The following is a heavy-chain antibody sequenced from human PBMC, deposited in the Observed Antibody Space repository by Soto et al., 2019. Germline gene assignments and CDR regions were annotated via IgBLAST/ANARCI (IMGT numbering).Heavy chain of an antibody. Sequence: QVQLVDSGGGVVQPGRSLRLSCAASGFSFSTYGMLWVRQAPGKGLQCVAHISSDGRNKYFADSVKGRFTISRDNSKNTVFLQMNSLRPEDTAVYYCAKPGMATVRGGMGEWYYLDYWGQGTLVTVSS. CDR3: AKPGMATVRGGMGEWYYLDY. J-gene: IGHJ4*02. D-gene: IGHD3-3*01. CDR1: GFSFSTYG. CDR2: ISSDGRNK. V-gene: IGHV3-30*18.